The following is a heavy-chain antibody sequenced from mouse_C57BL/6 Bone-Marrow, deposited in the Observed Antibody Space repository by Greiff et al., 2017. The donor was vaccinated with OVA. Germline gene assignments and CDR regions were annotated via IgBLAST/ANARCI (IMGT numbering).Heavy chain of an antibody. Sequence: QVQLQQSGAELVQPWASVTLSCKASGYAFSSYWMNWVKQRPGQGLEWIGQIYPGDGDTNYNGKFKGKATLTVDKSSSTAYIQLSSLTSEDSAVYFSARGYYGGAWFAYWGQGTLVTVSA. CDR1: GYAFSSYW. CDR3: ARGYYGGAWFAY. CDR2: IYPGDGDT. V-gene: IGHV1-80*01. J-gene: IGHJ3*01. D-gene: IGHD1-1*01.